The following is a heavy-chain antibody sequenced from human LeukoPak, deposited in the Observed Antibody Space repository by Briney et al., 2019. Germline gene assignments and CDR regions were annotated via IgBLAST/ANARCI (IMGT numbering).Heavy chain of an antibody. CDR1: GYSFTSYW. CDR3: ARPRGDSGYDLSL. Sequence: GESLKISCKGSGYSFTSYWIGWVRQMPGKGLEWMGIIYPGDSDTRYSPSFQGQVTISANKSISTAYLQWSSLKAADTAMYYCARPRGDSGYDLSLWGQGSLVTVSS. D-gene: IGHD5-12*01. CDR2: IYPGDSDT. J-gene: IGHJ4*02. V-gene: IGHV5-51*01.